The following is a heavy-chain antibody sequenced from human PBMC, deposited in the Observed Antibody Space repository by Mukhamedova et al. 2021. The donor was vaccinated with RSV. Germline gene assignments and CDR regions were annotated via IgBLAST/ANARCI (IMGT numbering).Heavy chain of an antibody. J-gene: IGHJ3*02. Sequence: GSSGINAESVKGRFTISRDNSKNTLYLQMNSLRAEDTALYYCARGALYSLCSALAFDIWGQGTMVTGSS. CDR3: ARGALYSLCSALAFDI. D-gene: IGHD2-15*01. V-gene: IGHV3-30-3*01. CDR2: GSSG.